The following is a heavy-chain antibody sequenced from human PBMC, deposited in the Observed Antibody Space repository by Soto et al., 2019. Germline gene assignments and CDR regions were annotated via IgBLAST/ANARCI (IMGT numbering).Heavy chain of an antibody. CDR3: ARDDTALGDYYGMDV. D-gene: IGHD3-16*01. CDR2: IKQDGSEK. J-gene: IGHJ6*02. Sequence: EVQLVESGGGLVQPGGSLRLSCAASGFTFSSYWMSWVRQAPGKGLEWVANIKQDGSEKYYVDSVKGRFTISRDNAKNSLYLQMNSLRAEDTAVYYCARDDTALGDYYGMDVWGQGTTVTVSS. V-gene: IGHV3-7*05. CDR1: GFTFSSYW.